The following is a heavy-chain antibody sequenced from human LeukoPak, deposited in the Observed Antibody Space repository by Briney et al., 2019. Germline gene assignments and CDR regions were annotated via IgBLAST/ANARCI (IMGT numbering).Heavy chain of an antibody. CDR3: ANPITMVRGGTFSFDY. CDR2: ISGSGGST. J-gene: IGHJ4*02. Sequence: GGSLRFSCAASGFTFSSYAMSWVRQAPGKGLEWVSAISGSGGSTYYADSVKGRFTISRDNSKNTLYLQMNSLRAEDTAVYYCANPITMVRGGTFSFDYWGQGTLVTVSS. CDR1: GFTFSSYA. D-gene: IGHD3-10*01. V-gene: IGHV3-23*01.